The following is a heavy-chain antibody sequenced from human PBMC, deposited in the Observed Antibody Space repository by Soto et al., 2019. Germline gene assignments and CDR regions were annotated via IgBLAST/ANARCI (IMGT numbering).Heavy chain of an antibody. Sequence: SETLSLTCTVSGGSISSSSYYWGWIRQPPGKGLEWIGSIYYSGSTYYNPSLKSRVTISVDTSKNQFSLKLSSVTAADTAVYYCARHKGSGSYVNWFDPWGQGTLVTVSS. D-gene: IGHD3-10*01. CDR1: GGSISSSSYY. CDR3: ARHKGSGSYVNWFDP. V-gene: IGHV4-39*01. CDR2: IYYSGST. J-gene: IGHJ5*02.